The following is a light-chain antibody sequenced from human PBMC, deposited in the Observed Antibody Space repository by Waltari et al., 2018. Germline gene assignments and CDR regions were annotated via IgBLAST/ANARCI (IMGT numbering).Light chain of an antibody. CDR3: QQTDRLPPT. V-gene: IGKV1D-12*01. CDR2: GAS. Sequence: DIQMTQSPSSVSASVGDRVTITCRASQDISHWLVWYQQKPGKAPKLLIFGASSLQTGVPSRFSDSGSGTEFTLNINNMQPEDFATYYCQQTDRLPPTFGQGTKVEFK. J-gene: IGKJ1*01. CDR1: QDISHW.